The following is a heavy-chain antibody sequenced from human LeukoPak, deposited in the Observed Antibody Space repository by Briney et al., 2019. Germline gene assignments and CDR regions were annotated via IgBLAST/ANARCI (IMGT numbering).Heavy chain of an antibody. V-gene: IGHV1-69*01. J-gene: IGHJ5*02. CDR2: IIPIFGAT. CDR1: GGTFSTFP. Sequence: ASVKVSCKAAGGTFSTFPVSWVRQAPGQGPEWVGGIIPIFGATTYAQNFQDRVTITADESTGTAYMELSSLTSDDTAVYYCARVPPYCPTTSCYAPFDHWGQGTLVTVSS. CDR3: ARVPPYCPTTSCYAPFDH. D-gene: IGHD2-2*01.